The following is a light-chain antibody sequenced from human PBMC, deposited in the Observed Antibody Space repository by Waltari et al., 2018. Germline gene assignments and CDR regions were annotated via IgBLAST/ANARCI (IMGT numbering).Light chain of an antibody. J-gene: IGLJ2*01. CDR1: DSHFGINY. V-gene: IGLV1-47*01. CDR2: RIN. Sequence: QSVLTQPPAASGTPGPRVTISCAGSDSHFGINYVNWYQQFPGPAPKLLIYRINQRPSGVPDRFSGSKSGTSASLVISGLQSEDEADYFCAGCDDNLSVVFGGGTKLTVL. CDR3: AGCDDNLSVV.